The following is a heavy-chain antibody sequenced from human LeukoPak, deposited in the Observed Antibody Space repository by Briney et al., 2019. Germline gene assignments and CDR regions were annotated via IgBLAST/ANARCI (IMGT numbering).Heavy chain of an antibody. J-gene: IGHJ4*02. CDR3: ARFRSGVACYFDY. D-gene: IGHD3-3*01. CDR2: IYYSGST. CDR1: GGSISSYY. V-gene: IGHV4-59*08. Sequence: SETLSLTCTVSGGSISSYYWSWIRQPPGKGLEWIGYIYYSGSTNYNPSLKSRVTISVDTSKNQFSLKLSSVTAADTAVYYCARFRSGVACYFDYWGQGTLVTVSS.